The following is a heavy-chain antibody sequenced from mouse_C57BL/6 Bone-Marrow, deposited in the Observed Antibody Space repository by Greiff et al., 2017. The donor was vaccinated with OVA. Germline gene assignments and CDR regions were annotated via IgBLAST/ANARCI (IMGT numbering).Heavy chain of an antibody. Sequence: VQLQQSGPGLVKPSQSLSLTCSVTGYSITSGYYWNWIRQFPGNKLEWMGYISYDGSNNYNPSLKNRISITRDTSKNQFFLKLNSVTTEDTATYYCANHYYYGSSYEDYAMDYWGQGTSVTVSS. CDR1: GYSITSGYY. J-gene: IGHJ4*01. CDR3: ANHYYYGSSYEDYAMDY. CDR2: ISYDGSN. V-gene: IGHV3-6*01. D-gene: IGHD1-1*01.